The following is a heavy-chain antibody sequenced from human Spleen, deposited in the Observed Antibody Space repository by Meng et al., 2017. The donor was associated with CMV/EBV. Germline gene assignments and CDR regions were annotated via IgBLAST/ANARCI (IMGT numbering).Heavy chain of an antibody. CDR3: AHSRITMIVVNPNWFDP. CDR2: IYWNDDK. Sequence: SLSTSGVGVGWIRQPPGKALEWLAIIYWNDDKRYSPSLKSRLTITKDTSKNQVVLTMTNMDPVDTATYYCAHSRITMIVVNPNWFDPWGQGTLVTVSS. J-gene: IGHJ5*02. CDR1: SLSTSGVG. V-gene: IGHV2-5*01. D-gene: IGHD3-22*01.